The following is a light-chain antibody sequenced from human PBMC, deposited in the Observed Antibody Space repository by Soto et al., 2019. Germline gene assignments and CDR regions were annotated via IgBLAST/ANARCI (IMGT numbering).Light chain of an antibody. CDR3: QQSYSAPSIT. Sequence: DIQMTQSPSSLSASVGDRVTITCRASQSISSYLNWYQQKPGKAPKLLIYAASRLQSGVASRFSASGSGTDFTLAIDSLQPEDFATYYCQQSYSAPSITFGQGTLLEMK. V-gene: IGKV1-39*01. CDR2: AAS. CDR1: QSISSY. J-gene: IGKJ5*01.